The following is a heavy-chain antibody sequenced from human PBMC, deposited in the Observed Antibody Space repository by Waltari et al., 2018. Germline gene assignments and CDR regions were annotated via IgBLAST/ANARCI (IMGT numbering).Heavy chain of an antibody. Sequence: EVQLLQSGTELKKPGSTVKISCPVSGYRFTDYYIPWVQQAPGKGPQWMGLVDPEDGETIYAERFQGRVTITADTSTETAFMELSSLTSDDTAVYYCVTALGDRSSASRPFDVWGLGTLITVSS. CDR1: GYRFTDYY. J-gene: IGHJ3*01. D-gene: IGHD3-10*01. CDR3: VTALGDRSSASRPFDV. V-gene: IGHV1-69-2*01. CDR2: VDPEDGET.